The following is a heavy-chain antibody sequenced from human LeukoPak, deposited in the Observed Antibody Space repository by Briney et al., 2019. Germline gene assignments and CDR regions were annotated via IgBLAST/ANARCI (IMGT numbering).Heavy chain of an antibody. CDR1: GGTFSSYA. Sequence: GASVKVSCKASGGTFSSYAISWVRQAPGQGLEWMGRIIPILGIANYAQKFQGRVTITADKSTSTAYMELSSLRSEDTAVYYCARGSSLQDPLTGSDTWRYFDYWGQGTLVTVSS. V-gene: IGHV1-69*04. J-gene: IGHJ4*02. D-gene: IGHD3-9*01. CDR2: IIPILGIA. CDR3: ARGSSLQDPLTGSDTWRYFDY.